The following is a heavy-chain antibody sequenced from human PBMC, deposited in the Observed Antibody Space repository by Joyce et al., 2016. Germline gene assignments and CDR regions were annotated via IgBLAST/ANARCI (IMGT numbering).Heavy chain of an antibody. CDR3: AKDREWDFGDYISTFHV. Sequence: SGFTFPNYAMTWVRQAPGKGLEWVSAISGSGRSTYYADSVKVRVTISRDNSKNTVYLQMNSLRADETAVYYCAKDREWDFGDYISTFHVWGRGTMVTVSS. J-gene: IGHJ3*01. V-gene: IGHV3-23*01. D-gene: IGHD4-17*01. CDR2: ISGSGRST. CDR1: GFTFPNYA.